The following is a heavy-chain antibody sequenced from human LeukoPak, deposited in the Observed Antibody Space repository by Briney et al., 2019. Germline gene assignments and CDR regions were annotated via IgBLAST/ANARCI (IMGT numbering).Heavy chain of an antibody. V-gene: IGHV4-61*01. D-gene: IGHD1-1*01. Sequence: SEGLSLTFTVSRGSNSSSSSFGGWIRRPPGGGLECIEYIYYSGSTNYTHSLKSRVTISVDTSKNQFSLKLSSVTAADTAVYYCARDSTTGNFDYWGQGTLVTVSS. J-gene: IGHJ4*02. CDR2: IYYSGST. CDR1: RGSNSSSSSF. CDR3: ARDSTTGNFDY.